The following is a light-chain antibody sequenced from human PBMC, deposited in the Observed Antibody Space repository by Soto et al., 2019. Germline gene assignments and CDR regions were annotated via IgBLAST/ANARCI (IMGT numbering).Light chain of an antibody. CDR3: QQYHNWPPIT. J-gene: IGKJ5*01. CDR2: GAS. V-gene: IGKV3-15*01. Sequence: EIVMTQSPATLFVSLGEGATLSCRASQSVSSHLAWYQHKPGQAPRLLIYGASTRASGIPARFSGSGSETDFTLTISSLQSEDSAVYYCQQYHNWPPITFGQGTRLEIK. CDR1: QSVSSH.